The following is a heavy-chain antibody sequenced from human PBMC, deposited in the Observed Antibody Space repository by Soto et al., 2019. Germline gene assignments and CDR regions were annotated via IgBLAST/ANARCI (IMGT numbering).Heavy chain of an antibody. J-gene: IGHJ2*01. Sequence: HPGGSMRLSCAASEFTFSSYAMSWVRQAPGKGLEWVSAISGSGGSTDYADSVKGRFTISRDNSKNMFYLQMNSLRAEDTALYYCAKCAYYSGWYFDLWGRGTLVTVSS. V-gene: IGHV3-23*01. CDR3: AKCAYYSGWYFDL. CDR2: ISGSGGST. CDR1: EFTFSSYA. D-gene: IGHD2-15*01.